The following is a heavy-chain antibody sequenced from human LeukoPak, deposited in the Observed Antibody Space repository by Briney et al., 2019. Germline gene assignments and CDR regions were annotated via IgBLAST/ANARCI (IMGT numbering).Heavy chain of an antibody. CDR1: GFTFSDYS. CDR3: AREGGSTVTTDY. J-gene: IGHJ4*02. V-gene: IGHV4-30-2*01. D-gene: IGHD4-17*01. CDR2: IHHSGNT. Sequence: LRLSCAASGFTFSDYSMSWIRQAPGKGLEWIGYIHHSGNTYHNPSLKSRVTISVDTSRNQFSLKLTSVTAADTAVYFCAREGGSTVTTDYWGQGILVTVSS.